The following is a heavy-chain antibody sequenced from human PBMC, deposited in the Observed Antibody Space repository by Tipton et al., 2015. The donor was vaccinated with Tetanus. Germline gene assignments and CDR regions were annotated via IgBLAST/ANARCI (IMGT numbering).Heavy chain of an antibody. CDR2: TYGDGST. CDR3: TTDRGFSVRPLFDS. CDR1: GFSVSRKY. V-gene: IGHV3-53*01. J-gene: IGHJ4*02. D-gene: IGHD3-22*01. Sequence: SLRLSCAASGFSVSRKYMTWVRQAPGKGLEWVSLTYGDGSTYYADSVKGRFTISTDDSENTVSLQINSLRDEDTAVYYCTTDRGFSVRPLFDSWGQGTPVTVSS.